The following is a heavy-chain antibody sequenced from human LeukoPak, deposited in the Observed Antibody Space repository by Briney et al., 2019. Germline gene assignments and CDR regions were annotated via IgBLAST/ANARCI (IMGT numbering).Heavy chain of an antibody. CDR3: ARGPKLLWFGELLYARHNWFDP. D-gene: IGHD3-10*01. V-gene: IGHV4-34*01. CDR1: GGSFSGYY. CDR2: INHSGST. Sequence: SETLSLTCAVYGGSFSGYYWSWIRQPPGKGLEWIGEINHSGSTNYNPSLKSRVTISVDTSKNQFSLKLSSVTAADTAVYYCARGPKLLWFGELLYARHNWFDPWGQGTLVTVSS. J-gene: IGHJ5*02.